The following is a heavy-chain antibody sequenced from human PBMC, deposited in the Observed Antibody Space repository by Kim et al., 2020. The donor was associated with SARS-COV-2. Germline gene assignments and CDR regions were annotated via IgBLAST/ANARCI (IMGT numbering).Heavy chain of an antibody. CDR3: ARGAITMVRGVQHPYFDY. CDR1: GGSFSGYY. CDR2: INHSGST. D-gene: IGHD3-10*01. V-gene: IGHV4-34*01. Sequence: SETLSLTCAVYGGSFSGYYWSWIRQPPGKGLEWIGEINHSGSTNYNPSLKSRVTISVDTSKNQFSLKLSSVTAADTAVYYCARGAITMVRGVQHPYFDYWGQGTLVTVSS. J-gene: IGHJ4*02.